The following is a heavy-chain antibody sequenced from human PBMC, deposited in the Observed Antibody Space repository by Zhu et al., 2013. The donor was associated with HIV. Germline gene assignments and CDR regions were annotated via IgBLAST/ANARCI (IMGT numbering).Heavy chain of an antibody. CDR3: ARVLRFLEWFSAVDY. CDR2: INAGNGNT. CDR1: GYTFTSYA. D-gene: IGHD3-3*01. V-gene: IGHV1-3*01. J-gene: IGHJ4*02. Sequence: QVQLVQSGAEVKKPGASVKVSCKASGYTFTSYAMHWVRQAPGQRLEWMGWINAGNGNTKYSQKFQGRVTITRDTSASTAYMELSSLRSEDTAVYYCARVLRFLEWFSAVDYWGQGTLVTVSS.